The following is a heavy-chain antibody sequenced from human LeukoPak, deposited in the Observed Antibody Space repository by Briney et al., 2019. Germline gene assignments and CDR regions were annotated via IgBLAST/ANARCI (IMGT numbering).Heavy chain of an antibody. CDR3: ARDAGIQLWLGAFDI. CDR1: GGSISSYY. CDR2: IYYSGST. J-gene: IGHJ3*02. D-gene: IGHD5-18*01. Sequence: SETLSLTCTVSGGSISSYYWSWIRQPPGKGLEWIGYIYYSGSTNYNPSLKSRVTMSVDTSKNQFSLKLSSVTAADTAVYYCARDAGIQLWLGAFDIWGQGTMVTVSS. V-gene: IGHV4-59*12.